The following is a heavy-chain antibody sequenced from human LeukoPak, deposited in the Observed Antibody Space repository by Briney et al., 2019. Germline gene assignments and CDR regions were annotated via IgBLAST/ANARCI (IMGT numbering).Heavy chain of an antibody. CDR1: GGSIRNYF. J-gene: IGHJ4*02. Sequence: SETLSLTCSVSGGSIRNYFWSWIRQPAGKGLEWIGRIYTSGSTDSNPSLRSRVTMSVDTSRNQFSLKLTSVTAADTAVYYCARRTFSNLVDYWGQGTLVTVSS. V-gene: IGHV4-4*07. CDR3: ARRTFSNLVDY. CDR2: IYTSGST. D-gene: IGHD1-14*01.